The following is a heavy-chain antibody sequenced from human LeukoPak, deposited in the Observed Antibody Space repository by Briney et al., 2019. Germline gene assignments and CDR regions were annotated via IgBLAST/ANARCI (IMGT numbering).Heavy chain of an antibody. Sequence: PSETLSLTCAVYGGSFSGYYWSWIRQPPGKGLEWIGEINHSGSTNYNPSLKSRVTISVDTSKNQFSLKPSSVTAADTAVYYCARGVPAAIVNYYYYYMDVWGKGTTVTVSS. CDR3: ARGVPAAIVNYYYYYMDV. CDR1: GGSFSGYY. J-gene: IGHJ6*03. V-gene: IGHV4-34*01. CDR2: INHSGST. D-gene: IGHD2-2*01.